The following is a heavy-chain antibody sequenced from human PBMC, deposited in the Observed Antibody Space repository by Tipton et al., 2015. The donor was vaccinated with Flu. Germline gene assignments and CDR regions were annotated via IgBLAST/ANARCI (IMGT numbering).Heavy chain of an antibody. CDR2: ISSSSSYI. CDR1: GFTFSSYS. Sequence: CAASGFTFSSYSMNWVRQAPGKGLEWVSSISSSSSYIYYADSVKGRFTISRDNAKNSLYLQMNSLRAEDTAVYYCARSSGYYGMDVWGQGTTVTVSS. D-gene: IGHD3-10*01. CDR3: ARSSGYYGMDV. V-gene: IGHV3-21*01. J-gene: IGHJ6*02.